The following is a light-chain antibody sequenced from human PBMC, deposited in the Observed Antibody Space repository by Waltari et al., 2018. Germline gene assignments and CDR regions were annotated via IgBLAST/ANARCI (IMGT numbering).Light chain of an antibody. Sequence: EIVLTQSPGTLSLSPGERVTLSCRSSQSIGTFLAWDQQKPDQPPRLLIYGASIRAAGIPERVSGRGSGTYCSLTISRLEPEDFAVYYCQHYVRLPVTFGQGTKVQIK. CDR2: GAS. V-gene: IGKV3-20*01. CDR1: QSIGTF. CDR3: QHYVRLPVT. J-gene: IGKJ1*01.